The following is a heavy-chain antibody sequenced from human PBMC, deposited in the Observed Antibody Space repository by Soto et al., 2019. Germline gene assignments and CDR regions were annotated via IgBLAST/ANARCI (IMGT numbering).Heavy chain of an antibody. D-gene: IGHD2-2*02. CDR1: GVTFRTYS. J-gene: IGHJ6*02. CDR2: ISSRSDI. CDR3: AREYTAWPLAYGLDV. V-gene: IGHV3-21*01. Sequence: WGSLRLASLGSGVTFRTYSINWGRRAPGKGLEWVSSISSRSDIYYADSVKGRFTISRDNAKNSVSLQMNSLRAEDTAVYYCAREYTAWPLAYGLDVWGQGTTVTVSS.